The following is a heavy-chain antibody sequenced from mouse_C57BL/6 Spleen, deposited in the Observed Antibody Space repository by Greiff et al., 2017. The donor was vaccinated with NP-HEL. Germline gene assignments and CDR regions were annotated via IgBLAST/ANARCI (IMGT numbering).Heavy chain of an antibody. CDR2: IWSDGST. CDR3: ARHWDWDVDWYFDV. CDR1: GFSLTSYG. Sequence: VQGVESGPGLVAPSQSLSITCTVSGFSLTSYGVHWVRQPPGKGLEWLVVIWSDGSTTYNSALKSRLSISKDNPKSQVFLKMNSLQTDDTAMYYWARHWDWDVDWYFDVWGTGTTVTVSS. V-gene: IGHV2-6-1*01. D-gene: IGHD4-1*01. J-gene: IGHJ1*03.